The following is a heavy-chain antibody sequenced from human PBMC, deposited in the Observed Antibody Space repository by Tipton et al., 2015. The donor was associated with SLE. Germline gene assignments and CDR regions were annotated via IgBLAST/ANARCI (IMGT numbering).Heavy chain of an antibody. V-gene: IGHV4-61*02. CDR3: VVCSPSSCSYFDY. Sequence: TLSLTCAVSGYSISSGYYWGWIRQPAGKGLVWIGRIYTGGNTKYNPSLESRVTLSVDASKDQFSLRLTSVTAADTAVYYCVVCSPSSCSYFDYGGQGRLVTVSS. CDR1: GYSISSGYY. CDR2: IYTGGNT. D-gene: IGHD2-2*01. J-gene: IGHJ4*02.